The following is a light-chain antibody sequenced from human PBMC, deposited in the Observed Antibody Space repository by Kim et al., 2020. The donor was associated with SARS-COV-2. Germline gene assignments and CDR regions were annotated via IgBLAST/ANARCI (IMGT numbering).Light chain of an antibody. CDR3: QQHDSSPWT. J-gene: IGKJ1*01. CDR1: QTISSS. CDR2: KAS. Sequence: DMQMTQSLSTLSASVGDRVTISCRASQTISSSLAWYQQKAGKAPKLLIYKASSVESGVPSRFSGSGSGTEFTLTISSLQPDDFATYYCQQHDSSPWTFGQGTKVEIK. V-gene: IGKV1-5*03.